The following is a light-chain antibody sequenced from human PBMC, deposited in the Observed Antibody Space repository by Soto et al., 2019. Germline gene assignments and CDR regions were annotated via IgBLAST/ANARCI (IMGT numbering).Light chain of an antibody. CDR3: QQYGRSLPLT. Sequence: EIVLTQSPGTLSLSPGERATLSFRASQSVSSGYLAWYQQQPGQAPRLLIYGASSRATGIPDRFSGSGSGTDFTLTISRLEPEDLSVYYCQQYGRSLPLTFGGGTKVEIK. CDR1: QSVSSGY. V-gene: IGKV3-20*01. J-gene: IGKJ4*01. CDR2: GAS.